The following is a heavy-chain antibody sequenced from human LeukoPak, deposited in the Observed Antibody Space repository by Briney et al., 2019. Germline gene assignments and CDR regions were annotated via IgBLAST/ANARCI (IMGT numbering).Heavy chain of an antibody. CDR2: ISYDGSNK. J-gene: IGHJ3*02. V-gene: IGHV3-30*01. D-gene: IGHD3-22*01. CDR1: GFTFSSYA. Sequence: PGRSLRLSCAASGFTFSSYAMRWVRQAPGKGLEWVAVISYDGSNKYYADSVKGRFTISRDNSKNTLYLQMNSLRAKDTDVYFCARDILGYYDSSGYPDIWGQGTMVTVSS. CDR3: ARDILGYYDSSGYPDI.